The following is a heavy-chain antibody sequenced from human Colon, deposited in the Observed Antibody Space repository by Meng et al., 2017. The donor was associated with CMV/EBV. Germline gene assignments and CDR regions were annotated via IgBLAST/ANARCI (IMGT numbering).Heavy chain of an antibody. V-gene: IGHV3-21*01. J-gene: IGHJ6*02. CDR3: ARGRGYYDNNGYNPNYHYGMDV. Sequence: GGSLRLSCAASGFTFSKYSINWVRQAPGKGLEWVSSISSSSSYIYYADSVKGRFTISRDNAKNSLYLQMTSLRAEDTAVYYCARGRGYYDNNGYNPNYHYGMDVWGQGTTVTVSS. D-gene: IGHD3-22*01. CDR2: ISSSSSYI. CDR1: GFTFSKYS.